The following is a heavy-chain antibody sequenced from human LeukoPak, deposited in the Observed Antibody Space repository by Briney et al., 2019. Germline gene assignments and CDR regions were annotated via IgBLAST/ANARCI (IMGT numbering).Heavy chain of an antibody. J-gene: IGHJ4*02. Sequence: PGGSLRLSCAACGFTFSSYAMTWVRQAPGKGLEGVSTITHTGAGTYYADSVKGRFTISRDNYKNRLYMQMNRLRAGERAMYYCAKVEDGMYYLHHWGQGTRVTVSS. V-gene: IGHV3-23*01. CDR1: GFTFSSYA. CDR2: ITHTGAGT. D-gene: IGHD1-1*01. CDR3: AKVEDGMYYLHH.